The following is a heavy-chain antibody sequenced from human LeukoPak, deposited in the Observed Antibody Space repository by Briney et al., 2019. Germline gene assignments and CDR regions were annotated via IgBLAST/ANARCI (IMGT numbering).Heavy chain of an antibody. CDR3: ARVYYGSGSYGGWFDP. J-gene: IGHJ5*02. CDR1: GYTFTSYY. Sequence: ASVKVSCKASGYTFTSYYMHSVRQAPGQGLEWMGIINPSGGSTSYAQKFQGRVTMTRDMSTSTVYMELSSLRSEDTAVYYCARVYYGSGSYGGWFDPWGQGTLVTVSS. CDR2: INPSGGST. D-gene: IGHD3-10*01. V-gene: IGHV1-46*01.